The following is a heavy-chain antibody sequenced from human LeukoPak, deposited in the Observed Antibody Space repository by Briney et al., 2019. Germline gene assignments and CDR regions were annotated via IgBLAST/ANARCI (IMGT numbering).Heavy chain of an antibody. D-gene: IGHD2-2*01. J-gene: IGHJ4*02. Sequence: PGGSLRLSCAASGFTFSSYAMHWVRQAPGKGLEYVSAISSDGGSTYYADSVKGRFTISRDNSNNTLYLQMGSLRAEDMAVYYCARRYCSSTSCSPFDYWGQGTLVTVSS. CDR1: GFTFSSYA. CDR3: ARRYCSSTSCSPFDY. V-gene: IGHV3-64*02. CDR2: ISSDGGST.